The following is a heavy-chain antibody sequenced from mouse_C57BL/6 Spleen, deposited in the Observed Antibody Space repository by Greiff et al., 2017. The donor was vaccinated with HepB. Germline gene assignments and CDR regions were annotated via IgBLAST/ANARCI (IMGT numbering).Heavy chain of an antibody. Sequence: VKLVESGPGLVAPSQSLSITCTVSGFSLTSYAISWVRQPPGKGLEWLGVIWTGGGTNYNSALKSRLSISKDNSKSQVFLKMNRLQTDDTARYYCASYDYDGAWFAYWGQGTLVTVSA. CDR2: IWTGGGT. CDR1: GFSLTSYA. CDR3: ASYDYDGAWFAY. V-gene: IGHV2-9-1*01. D-gene: IGHD2-4*01. J-gene: IGHJ3*01.